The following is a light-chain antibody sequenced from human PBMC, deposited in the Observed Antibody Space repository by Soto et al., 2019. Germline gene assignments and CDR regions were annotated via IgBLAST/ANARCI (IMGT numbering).Light chain of an antibody. J-gene: IGKJ4*01. Sequence: EIVLTQSPATLSVSPGERVTLACRASQSVSNNYLAWYQQIPGQAPRLLIYGASTRATGIPVRFSGSGSGTEFTLTITSLQSEDFAVYYCQEYNNWRPITFGGGTKGDIK. CDR2: GAS. CDR1: QSVSNN. V-gene: IGKV3-15*01. CDR3: QEYNNWRPIT.